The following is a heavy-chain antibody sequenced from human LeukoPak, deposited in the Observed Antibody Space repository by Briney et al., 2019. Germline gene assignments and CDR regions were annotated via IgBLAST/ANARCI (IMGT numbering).Heavy chain of an antibody. Sequence: GGSLRLSCAASGFTFSTFGMHWVRQAPGKGLEWVAVISYDGNSKFYADSVKGRFTISRDNSKNTVFLQMNSLRAEDTGLYYCTTGWVPESVAFDIWGQGTLVTVSS. D-gene: IGHD1-26*01. J-gene: IGHJ4*02. V-gene: IGHV3-30*03. CDR3: TTGWVPESVAFDI. CDR2: ISYDGNSK. CDR1: GFTFSTFG.